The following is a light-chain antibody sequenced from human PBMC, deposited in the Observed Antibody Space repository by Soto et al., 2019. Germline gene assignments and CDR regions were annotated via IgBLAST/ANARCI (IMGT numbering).Light chain of an antibody. CDR2: EVS. CDR1: SSDVGGYNY. J-gene: IGLJ1*01. V-gene: IGLV2-14*01. CDR3: GSYTSSSTVV. Sequence: QSALTQPASVSGSPGQSITISCTGTSSDVGGYNYVSWYQQYPGKAPKLMIYEVSNRPSGVSNRFSGSKSGNTASLTISGLQAEDEADYYCGSYTSSSTVVFGTGTKLTVL.